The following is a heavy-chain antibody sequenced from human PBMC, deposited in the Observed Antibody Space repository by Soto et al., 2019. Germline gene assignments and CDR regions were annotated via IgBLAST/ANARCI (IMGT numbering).Heavy chain of an antibody. CDR3: AIEFSTSRPYYFDY. V-gene: IGHV3-74*01. CDR2: INSDGSVT. J-gene: IGHJ4*02. D-gene: IGHD2-2*01. CDR1: GFTFTNYW. Sequence: EVQLVESGGGLVQPGGSLRLSCAVSGFTFTNYWMHWVRQAPGQGLVWVSRINSDGSVTNYADSVKGRFTTSRDNAKNTLYLQVNSLRAEDTAVYYCAIEFSTSRPYYFDYWGPGTLVTVSS.